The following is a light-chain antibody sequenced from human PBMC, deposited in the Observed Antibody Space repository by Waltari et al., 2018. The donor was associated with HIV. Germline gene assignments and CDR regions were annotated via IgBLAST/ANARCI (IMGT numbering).Light chain of an antibody. CDR2: DVT. V-gene: IGLV2-23*02. Sequence: SALTQPASVSASPGQSITISCNGTSSYVGSYNLFSWYQQYPTKAPQLIIYDVTKRPSGVSNRFSGSKSGNTASLTISGLQPDDEADYFCCSYVGSQNLLFGGGTKLTVL. CDR1: SSYVGSYNL. J-gene: IGLJ3*02. CDR3: CSYVGSQNLL.